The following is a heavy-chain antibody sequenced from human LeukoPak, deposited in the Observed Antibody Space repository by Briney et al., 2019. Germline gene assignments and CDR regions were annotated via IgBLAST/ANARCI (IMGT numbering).Heavy chain of an antibody. D-gene: IGHD6-13*01. Sequence: SVKVSCKVSGYTLTELSMHWVRQAPGQGLEWMGRIIPIFGTANYAQKFQGRVTITADKSTITAYMELNSLRSEDTAVYYCAREPMDGAAAGLFDYWGQGPLVTVSS. J-gene: IGHJ4*02. CDR1: GYTLTELS. V-gene: IGHV1-69*06. CDR3: AREPMDGAAAGLFDY. CDR2: IIPIFGTA.